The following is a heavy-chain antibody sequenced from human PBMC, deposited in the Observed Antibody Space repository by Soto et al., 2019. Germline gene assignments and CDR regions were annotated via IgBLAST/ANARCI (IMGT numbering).Heavy chain of an antibody. CDR1: GYTFTTYG. J-gene: IGHJ6*02. CDR2: VSPYNGDT. Sequence: ASVKVPCKAFGYTFTTYGIHWVRQAPGQGLEWMGWVSPYNGDTTYAQKVQGRVTMTTDTSTRTAYLELRSLRSDDTAVYYCAREVGHMDVWGQGTTVTVSS. V-gene: IGHV1-18*04. CDR3: AREVGHMDV.